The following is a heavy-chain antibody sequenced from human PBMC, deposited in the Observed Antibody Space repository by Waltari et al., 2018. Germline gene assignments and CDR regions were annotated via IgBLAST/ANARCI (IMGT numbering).Heavy chain of an antibody. CDR1: GFTFSNYW. Sequence: EVQLVESGGGLVQPGGSLRLSCAASGFTFSNYWMTWVRQAPGKGLEWVANIKQDGSEKYYVDSVKGRFTISRDNAKNSLYLQMNSLRAEDTAVYYCARVGSDYWGQGTLVTVSS. J-gene: IGHJ4*02. V-gene: IGHV3-7*01. CDR2: IKQDGSEK. D-gene: IGHD3-16*01. CDR3: ARVGSDY.